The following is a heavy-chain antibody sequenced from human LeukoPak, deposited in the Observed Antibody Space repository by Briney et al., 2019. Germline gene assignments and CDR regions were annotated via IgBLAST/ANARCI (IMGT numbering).Heavy chain of an antibody. D-gene: IGHD6-13*01. CDR2: IRSKAYGGTT. V-gene: IGHV3-49*04. Sequence: GGSLRLSCTASGFTFGDYAMSWVRQAPGKGLEWVGFIRSKAYGGTTEYAASVKGRFTISRDDSKSIAYLQLNSLKTEDTAVYYCTRVRSSWYYFDYWGQGTLVTVSS. J-gene: IGHJ4*02. CDR3: TRVRSSWYYFDY. CDR1: GFTFGDYA.